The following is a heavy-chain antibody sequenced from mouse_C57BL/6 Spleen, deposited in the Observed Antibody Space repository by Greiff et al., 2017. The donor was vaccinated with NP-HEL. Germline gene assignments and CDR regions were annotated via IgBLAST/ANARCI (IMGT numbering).Heavy chain of an antibody. V-gene: IGHV1S81*02. CDR3: ARIKNIVATYFDY. CDR2: TNPTNGRT. Sequence: QVQLQQPGAELVKAGASVKMSCKASGYTFTSYWMHWVKQRLGQGLEWFAETNPTNGRTYYNGKFKSKATLTVDKSSSTAYMLLSGPTFEDSAVYYCARIKNIVATYFDYWGQGTTLTVSS. J-gene: IGHJ2*01. CDR1: GYTFTSYW. D-gene: IGHD1-1*01.